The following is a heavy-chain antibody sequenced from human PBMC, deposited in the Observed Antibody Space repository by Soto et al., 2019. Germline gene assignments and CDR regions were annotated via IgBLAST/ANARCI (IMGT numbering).Heavy chain of an antibody. CDR1: GFTFSSYW. CDR3: ARGEGSPDGYFDY. J-gene: IGHJ4*02. Sequence: GGSLRLSCAASGFTFSSYWMHWVRQAPGKGLVWVSRIKSDGSTTNYADSVKGRFTISRDSAKNTVYLQMNSLRAEDTAVYYCARGEGSPDGYFDYWGQGMLVTVSS. V-gene: IGHV3-74*01. D-gene: IGHD1-26*01. CDR2: IKSDGSTT.